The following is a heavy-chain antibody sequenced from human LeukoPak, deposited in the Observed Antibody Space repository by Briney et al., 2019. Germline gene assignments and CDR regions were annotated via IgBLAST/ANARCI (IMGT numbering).Heavy chain of an antibody. D-gene: IGHD6-19*01. CDR2: IYYSGST. CDR1: GGSASSSSYY. J-gene: IGHJ4*02. Sequence: SETLSLTCTVSGGSASSSSYYWGWIRQPPGKGLEWIGSIYYSGSTYYNPSLKSRVTISVDTSKNQFSLKLSSVTAADTAVYYCASAHIAVAGTSLYFDYWGQGTLVTVSS. V-gene: IGHV4-39*07. CDR3: ASAHIAVAGTSLYFDY.